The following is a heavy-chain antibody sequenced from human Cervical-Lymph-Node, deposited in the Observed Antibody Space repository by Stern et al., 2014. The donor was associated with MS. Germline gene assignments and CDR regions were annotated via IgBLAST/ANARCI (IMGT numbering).Heavy chain of an antibody. CDR3: ARGPYNRDFFEY. CDR2: IIPVVGTA. CDR1: GGTFSRYG. V-gene: IGHV1-69*01. J-gene: IGHJ4*02. D-gene: IGHD1-1*01. Sequence: QVQLQQSGAEGRKPGSSVKVSCKASGGTFSRYGISWVRQAPGQGLEWMGGIIPVVGTADYAEQFQGRVTITADGSTSTAYMELSSLTSADTAVYYCARGPYNRDFFEYWGQGTLVTVSS.